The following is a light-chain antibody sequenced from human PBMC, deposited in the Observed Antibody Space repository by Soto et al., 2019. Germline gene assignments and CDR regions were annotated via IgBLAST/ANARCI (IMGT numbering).Light chain of an antibody. V-gene: IGKV2-28*01. Sequence: DIVMTQSPLSLPVTPGEPASISCRSSQSLLHSNGYNYLDWYLQKPGQSPQLLIYLGSNRASGVHDRFSGIGSGTYVTLTISRVEAEDVGVYYCKQALQTPLTFGQGTRLESK. CDR1: QSLLHSNGYNY. J-gene: IGKJ5*01. CDR3: KQALQTPLT. CDR2: LGS.